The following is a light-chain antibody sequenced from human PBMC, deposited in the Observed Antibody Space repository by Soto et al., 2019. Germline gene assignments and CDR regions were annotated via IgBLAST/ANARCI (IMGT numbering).Light chain of an antibody. J-gene: IGKJ2*01. CDR1: QSVSSN. CDR3: HHYNNWPLHT. V-gene: IGKV3-15*01. CDR2: GAS. Sequence: EIGMTQSPATLSVSPGERATLSCWASQSVSSNLAWYQQKPGQAPRLLIYGASTRATGIPARFSGSGSATEFTLTISSLQSEDSAVYYCHHYNNWPLHTFGQGTKLEIK.